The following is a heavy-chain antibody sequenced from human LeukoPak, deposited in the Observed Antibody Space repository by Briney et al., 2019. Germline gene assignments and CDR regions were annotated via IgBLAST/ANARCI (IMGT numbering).Heavy chain of an antibody. CDR3: ARDAPLSRYYDFWSGYFQASGDDAFDI. Sequence: SETLSLTCTVSGGSFSSSSYYWVRIRQPPGKGLEWIGSIYYSGSTYYNPSLKSRVTISVDTSKNQFSLKLSSVTAADTAVYYCARDAPLSRYYDFWSGYFQASGDDAFDIWGQGTMVTVSS. D-gene: IGHD3-3*01. CDR2: IYYSGST. CDR1: GGSFSSSSYY. V-gene: IGHV4-39*07. J-gene: IGHJ3*02.